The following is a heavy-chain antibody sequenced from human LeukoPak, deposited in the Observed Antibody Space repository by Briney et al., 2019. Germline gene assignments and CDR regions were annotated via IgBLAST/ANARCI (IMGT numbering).Heavy chain of an antibody. V-gene: IGHV4-39*01. CDR2: IFYREGFSYGGTT. D-gene: IGHD1/OR15-1a*01. CDR3: ARQISANKDY. Sequence: PSETLSLTCTVSGVSISGYYWVWIRQSPKRSLEYIGSIFYREGFSYGGTTFYNPSLQSRVTISVDTSKNSFSLTLKSVTAADTAVYFRARQISANKDYWGQGTLVTVSS. CDR1: GVSISGYY. J-gene: IGHJ4*02.